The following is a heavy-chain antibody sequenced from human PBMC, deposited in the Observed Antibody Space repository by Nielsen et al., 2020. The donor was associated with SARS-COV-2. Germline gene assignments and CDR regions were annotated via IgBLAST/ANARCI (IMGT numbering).Heavy chain of an antibody. V-gene: IGHV1-69*04. J-gene: IGHJ4*02. D-gene: IGHD5-12*01. CDR1: GGTFSSYA. Sequence: SVKVSCKASGGTFSSYAISWVRQAPGQGLDWMGRIIPVLEIANYAQNFQGRVRIIADKTTSTAYMELSSLTSDDTAVYYCARATVNTGYEIIDFWGQGTLVTVSS. CDR3: ARATVNTGYEIIDF. CDR2: IIPVLEIA.